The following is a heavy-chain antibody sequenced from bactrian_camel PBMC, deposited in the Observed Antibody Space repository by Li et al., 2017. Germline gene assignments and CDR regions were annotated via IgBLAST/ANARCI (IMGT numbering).Heavy chain of an antibody. CDR1: GYTYTRYS. CDR2: VDTYGRT. CDR3: ARGPYDYCSFDATDEYNY. D-gene: IGHD3*01. J-gene: IGHJ4*01. Sequence: QLVESGGGSVEAGGSLTLTCVASGYTYTRYSMGWFRQVPGKEREGVAVVDTYGRTTYADSVRDRFTISQDSAKNTLYLQMSGLRPEDTAMYYCARGPYDYCSFDATDEYNYWGQGTQVTVS. V-gene: IGHV3S9*01.